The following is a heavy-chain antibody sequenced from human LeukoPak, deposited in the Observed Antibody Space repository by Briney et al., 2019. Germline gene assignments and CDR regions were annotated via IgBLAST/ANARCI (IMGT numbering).Heavy chain of an antibody. Sequence: SETLSFTGSVYTFSLYYVHWGRQARGQGLEWIGCINPNCGSTNYAQKFQGRGTMTRDTSISTAYMELSRLRSDDTAVYYCARDTYYYDSSGYLALGGLGYWGQGTLVTVSS. CDR1: VYTFSLYY. CDR3: ARDTYYYDSSGYLALGGLGY. J-gene: IGHJ4*02. CDR2: INPNCGST. V-gene: IGHV1-2*02. D-gene: IGHD3-22*01.